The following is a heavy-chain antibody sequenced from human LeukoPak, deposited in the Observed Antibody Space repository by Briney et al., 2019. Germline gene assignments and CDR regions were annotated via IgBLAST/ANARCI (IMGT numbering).Heavy chain of an antibody. CDR2: ISAYNGNT. CDR1: GYTFTSYG. J-gene: IGHJ4*02. CDR3: ARQWSAKTFYYFDY. Sequence: LWASVKVSCTASGYTFTSYGISWVRQAPGQGLEWMGWISAYNGNTNYAQKLQGRVTMTTDTSTSTAYMELRSLRSDDTAVYYCARQWSAKTFYYFDYWGQGTLVTVSS. V-gene: IGHV1-18*01. D-gene: IGHD3-3*01.